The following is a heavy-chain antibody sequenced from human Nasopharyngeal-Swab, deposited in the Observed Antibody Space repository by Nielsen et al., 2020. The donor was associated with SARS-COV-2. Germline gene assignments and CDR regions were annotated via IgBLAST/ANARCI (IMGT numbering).Heavy chain of an antibody. Sequence: GRSRRLSCAALGFTFSSYAMSWVRQAPGKGLEWVSAISGSGGSTYYADSVKGRFTISRDNSKNTLYLQMNSLRAEDTAVYYCAKGGSAEWLAFSYYGMDVWGQGTTVTVSS. CDR2: ISGSGGST. J-gene: IGHJ6*02. CDR3: AKGGSAEWLAFSYYGMDV. CDR1: GFTFSSYA. D-gene: IGHD6-19*01. V-gene: IGHV3-23*01.